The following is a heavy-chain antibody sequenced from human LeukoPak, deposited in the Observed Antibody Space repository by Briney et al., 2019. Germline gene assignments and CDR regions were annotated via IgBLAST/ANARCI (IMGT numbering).Heavy chain of an antibody. D-gene: IGHD2-15*01. Sequence: GRSLRLSCAASGFTFSSYGMHWVRQAPGKGLEWVAVISYDGSNKYYADSVKGRFTISRDNSKNTLYLQMNSLRAEDTAVYHCVLGGYFDYWGQGTLVTVSS. CDR3: VLGGYFDY. V-gene: IGHV3-30*03. J-gene: IGHJ4*02. CDR1: GFTFSSYG. CDR2: ISYDGSNK.